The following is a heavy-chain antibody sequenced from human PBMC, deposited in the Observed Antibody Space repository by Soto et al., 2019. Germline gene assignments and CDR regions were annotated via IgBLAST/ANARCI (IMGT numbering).Heavy chain of an antibody. CDR2: IWYDGSKK. J-gene: IGHJ4*02. CDR1: GFTFSSYG. D-gene: IGHD2-15*01. CDR3: ARDSSRVAAPPLSYFAY. Sequence: TGGSLRLSCTAAGFTFSSYGMHWVRKAPGKGLEWVAVIWYDGSKKYYADSVQGRFTISRDNSKNRLDLQMNSLRAEDTAVYYCARDSSRVAAPPLSYFAYWGQGTPVPVSP. V-gene: IGHV3-33*01.